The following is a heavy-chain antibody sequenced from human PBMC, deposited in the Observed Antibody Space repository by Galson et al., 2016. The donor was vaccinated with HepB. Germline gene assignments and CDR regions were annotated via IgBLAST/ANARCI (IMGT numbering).Heavy chain of an antibody. CDR2: ISYDGSDQ. D-gene: IGHD2-2*02. Sequence: SLRLSCAASGFTFSTFGMHWVRQAPGKGLEWVGVISYDGSDQYYADSVKARFTISRDNSRNTLCLQMNSLRAEDTAVYYCAKGIYIYHADHYFDYWGRGTLVTVSS. CDR3: AKGIYIYHADHYFDY. J-gene: IGHJ4*02. V-gene: IGHV3-30*18. CDR1: GFTFSTFG.